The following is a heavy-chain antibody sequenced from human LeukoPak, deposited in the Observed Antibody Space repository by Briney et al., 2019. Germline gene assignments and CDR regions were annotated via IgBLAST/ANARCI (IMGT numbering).Heavy chain of an antibody. V-gene: IGHV3-7*03. Sequence: GGSLRLSCAASGFTFSGYGMHWVRQAPGKGLEWVANINQDGSEKYYVDSVKGRFTISRDNAKNSLYLQMNSLRAEDTAVYYCAREGGTYDSSGYYQAYDAFDIWGQGTMVTVSS. D-gene: IGHD3-22*01. CDR1: GFTFSGYG. J-gene: IGHJ3*02. CDR2: INQDGSEK. CDR3: AREGGTYDSSGYYQAYDAFDI.